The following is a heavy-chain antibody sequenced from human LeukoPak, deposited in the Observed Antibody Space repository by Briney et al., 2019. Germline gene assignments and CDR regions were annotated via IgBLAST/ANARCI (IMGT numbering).Heavy chain of an antibody. CDR1: GGSISSYY. CDR2: IYYSGST. CDR3: ARDLYRTGIDY. V-gene: IGHV4-59*01. Sequence: SETLSLTCTVSGGSISSYYWSWIRQPPGKGLEWIGYIYYSGSTNYNPSLKSRVTISVDTSKNQFSLKLSSVTAADTAVYYCARDLYRTGIDYWGQGTLVTVSS. D-gene: IGHD1-26*01. J-gene: IGHJ4*02.